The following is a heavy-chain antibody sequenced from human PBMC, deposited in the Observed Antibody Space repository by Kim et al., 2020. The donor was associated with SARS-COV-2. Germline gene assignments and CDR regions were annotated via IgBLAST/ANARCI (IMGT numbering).Heavy chain of an antibody. V-gene: IGHV3-30*07. D-gene: IGHD2-2*01. CDR3: AREAVVPAAMRGYFDY. J-gene: IGHJ4*02. Sequence: SVKGRFTISRDNSKNTLYLQMNSLRAEDTAVYYCAREAVVPAAMRGYFDYWGQGTLVTVSS.